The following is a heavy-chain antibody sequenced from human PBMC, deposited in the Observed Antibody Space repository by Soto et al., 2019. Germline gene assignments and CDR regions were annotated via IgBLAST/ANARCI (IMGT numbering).Heavy chain of an antibody. J-gene: IGHJ6*02. Sequence: ASVKVSCKASGYTFTSYGISRVRQAPGQGLEWMGWISAYNGNTNYAQKLQGRVTMTTDTSTSTAYMELRSLRSDDTAVYYCARENQVTIFGVASYGMDVWGQGTTVTVSS. V-gene: IGHV1-18*01. CDR3: ARENQVTIFGVASYGMDV. CDR2: ISAYNGNT. D-gene: IGHD3-3*01. CDR1: GYTFTSYG.